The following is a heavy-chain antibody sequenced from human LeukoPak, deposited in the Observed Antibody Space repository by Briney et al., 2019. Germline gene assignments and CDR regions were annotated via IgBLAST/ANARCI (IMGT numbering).Heavy chain of an antibody. Sequence: PSETLSLTCTVSGGSISSYYWSWIRQPAGKGLEWIGRIYTSGSTNYNPSLKSRVTMSVDTSKNQFSLKLSSVTAADTAVYYCARGRVMYYYDSSGYYRYNWFDPWGQGTLVTVSS. CDR1: GGSISSYY. D-gene: IGHD3-22*01. CDR2: IYTSGST. J-gene: IGHJ5*02. CDR3: ARGRVMYYYDSSGYYRYNWFDP. V-gene: IGHV4-4*07.